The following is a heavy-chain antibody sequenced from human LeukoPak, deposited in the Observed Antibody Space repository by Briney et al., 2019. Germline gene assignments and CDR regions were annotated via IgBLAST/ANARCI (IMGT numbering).Heavy chain of an antibody. CDR3: ARVGYCTGGSCYSDYFYGMDV. Sequence: SETLSLTCTVSGGSISGFYWTWIRQPPGKGLEWIGYIFNSGSTNYNPSLKSRVTISVDTSKNQFSLKLSSVTAADTAVYYCARVGYCTGGSCYSDYFYGMDVWGQGTRSPSP. CDR2: IFNSGST. V-gene: IGHV4-59*01. D-gene: IGHD2-15*01. CDR1: GGSISGFY. J-gene: IGHJ6*02.